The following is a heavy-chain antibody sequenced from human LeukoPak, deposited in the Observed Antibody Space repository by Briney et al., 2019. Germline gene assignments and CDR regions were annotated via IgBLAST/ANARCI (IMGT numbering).Heavy chain of an antibody. V-gene: IGHV5-10-1*01. Sequence: GESLKISCKGSGYSFTSYWISWVRQMPGKGLEWMGRIDPSDSYTNYSPSFQGHVTISADKSISTAYRQWSSLKASDTAMYYCASSYYGDYYFDYWGQGTLVTVSS. CDR1: GYSFTSYW. CDR3: ASSYYGDYYFDY. J-gene: IGHJ4*02. CDR2: IDPSDSYT. D-gene: IGHD4-17*01.